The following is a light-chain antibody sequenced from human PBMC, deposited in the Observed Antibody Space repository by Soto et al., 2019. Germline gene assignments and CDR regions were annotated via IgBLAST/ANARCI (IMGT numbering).Light chain of an antibody. CDR3: QHYNNWPPWT. J-gene: IGKJ1*01. CDR1: PSVSRN. V-gene: IGKV3-15*01. Sequence: EIVMTQSPATLSVSPGERVALSCRAIPSVSRNLAWYQQKPGQARRLLIFGAATRATGITARFSGSGSGTEFTLTITSLQSEDFAVYYFQHYNNWPPWTCGQGTKVEIK. CDR2: GAA.